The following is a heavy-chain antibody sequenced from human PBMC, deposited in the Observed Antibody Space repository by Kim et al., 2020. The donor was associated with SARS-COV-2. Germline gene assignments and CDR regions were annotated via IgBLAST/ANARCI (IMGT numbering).Heavy chain of an antibody. V-gene: IGHV3-74*01. CDR3: ARAGYYRFDY. D-gene: IGHD3-3*01. CDR2: LNPDETTI. J-gene: IGHJ4*02. Sequence: GGSLRLSCVAYGFTLGSHWMHWVRQTPGEGLVWVSRLNPDETTIDYADSVKGRFTISRDSAKNTLYLQMNYLRAEDTAVYYCARAGYYRFDYWGQGAPVT. CDR1: GFTLGSHW.